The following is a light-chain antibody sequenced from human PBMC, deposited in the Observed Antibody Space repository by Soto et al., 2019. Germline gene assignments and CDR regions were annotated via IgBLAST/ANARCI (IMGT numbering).Light chain of an antibody. CDR3: QQYNNWPGT. V-gene: IGKV3-15*01. Sequence: EIVMTQSPATLSVSPGERATLSCRASQSVSSNLAWYQQNPGQAPRLLIYGASTRATGIPARFSGSGSGTEFTLTISSLQSEDVAVYYCQQYNNWPGTFGAGTKVDIK. CDR1: QSVSSN. J-gene: IGKJ3*01. CDR2: GAS.